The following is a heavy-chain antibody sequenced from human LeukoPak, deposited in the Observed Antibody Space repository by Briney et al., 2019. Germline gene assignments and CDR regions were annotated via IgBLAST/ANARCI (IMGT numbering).Heavy chain of an antibody. CDR1: GSIFTSYW. Sequence: GASLQISCQGSGSIFTSYWIGWVRQLPGKGLEWMGIIYPGDSDTRYSPSFQGQVTIAADKSISTAYLQWSSLKASDTAMYYCARLRQTTVTTYYFDYWGQGTLVTVSS. J-gene: IGHJ4*02. CDR3: ARLRQTTVTTYYFDY. CDR2: IYPGDSDT. V-gene: IGHV5-51*01. D-gene: IGHD4-17*01.